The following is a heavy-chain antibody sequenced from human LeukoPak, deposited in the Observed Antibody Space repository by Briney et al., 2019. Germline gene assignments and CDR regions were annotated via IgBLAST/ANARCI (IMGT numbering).Heavy chain of an antibody. D-gene: IGHD2-15*01. CDR1: GGSFIGYY. CDR2: INHSGST. Sequence: SETRSLTCAVYGGSFIGYYWSWIRQPPGKGLEWIGEINHSGSTNYNPSLKNRVTISVDTSKNQFSLKLSSVTAADTAVYYCASFGYCSGGSCYDYFDYWGQGTLVTVSS. J-gene: IGHJ4*02. CDR3: ASFGYCSGGSCYDYFDY. V-gene: IGHV4-34*01.